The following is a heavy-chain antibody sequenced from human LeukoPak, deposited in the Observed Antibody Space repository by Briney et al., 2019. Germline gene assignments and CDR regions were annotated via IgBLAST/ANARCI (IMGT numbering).Heavy chain of an antibody. CDR1: GFTFSSYG. J-gene: IGHJ4*02. CDR2: IWYDGSNK. CDR3: ATNDFWSGYPYYFDY. D-gene: IGHD3-3*01. V-gene: IGHV3-33*01. Sequence: GGSLRLSCAASGFTFSSYGMHWVRQAPGEGLEWVAVIWYDGSNKYYADSVKGRFTISRDNSKNTLYLQMNSLRDEDTAVYYCATNDFWSGYPYYFDYWGQGTLVTVSS.